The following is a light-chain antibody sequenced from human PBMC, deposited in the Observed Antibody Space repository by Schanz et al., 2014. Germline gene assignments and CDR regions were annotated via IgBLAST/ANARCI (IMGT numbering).Light chain of an antibody. CDR2: GAS. Sequence: EIAVTQSPATLSVSPGERATLSCRASQSVSRNLAWYQQKPGQSPRLLIYGASTRATDIPARFSGSGSGTEFTLTISSLQSEDFAVYFCQQYGGSPYSPFGPGTKVDV. V-gene: IGKV3-15*01. J-gene: IGKJ3*01. CDR3: QQYGGSPYSP. CDR1: QSVSRN.